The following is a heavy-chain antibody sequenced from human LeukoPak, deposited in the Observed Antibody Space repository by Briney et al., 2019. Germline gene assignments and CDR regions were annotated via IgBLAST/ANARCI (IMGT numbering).Heavy chain of an antibody. J-gene: IGHJ6*03. Sequence: GGSLRLSCKASGLSLSTFPMSWARRPPGRGLELFSTLSSSGSRTYYAESVKGRFTISRDTSMNTVFLQMNSLRGDDTAIYYCAKNKGQLVPNYCMNVWGKGTTVTVS. CDR1: GLSLSTFP. CDR3: AKNKGQLVPNYCMNV. CDR2: LSSSGSRT. V-gene: IGHV3-23*01. D-gene: IGHD2/OR15-2a*01.